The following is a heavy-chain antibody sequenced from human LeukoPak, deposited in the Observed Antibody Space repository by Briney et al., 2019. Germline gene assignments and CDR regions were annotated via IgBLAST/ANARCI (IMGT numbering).Heavy chain of an antibody. Sequence: GGSLRLSCAASGFTFSTYNMHWVRQAPGKGLEWVSSISGTSRSTYIYYADSVKGRFTISRDNAENSLYLQMNSLRAEDTAVYYCARPSINDYGDFGYWGQGTLVTISS. CDR3: ARPSINDYGDFGY. CDR1: GFTFSTYN. D-gene: IGHD4-17*01. V-gene: IGHV3-21*01. J-gene: IGHJ4*02. CDR2: ISGTSRSTYI.